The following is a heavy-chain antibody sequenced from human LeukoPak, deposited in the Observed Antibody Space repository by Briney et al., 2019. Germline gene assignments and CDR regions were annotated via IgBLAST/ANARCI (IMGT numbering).Heavy chain of an antibody. CDR2: ISGSGGST. Sequence: GGSLRLSCAASGFTFSSYAMSWVRQAPGKGLEWVSAISGSGGSTYYADSVKGRFTISRDNSKNTLYLQMNSLRAEDTAVYYCAKGRIPAIVVVPAAMIPDYWGQGTLVTASS. J-gene: IGHJ4*02. CDR1: GFTFSSYA. CDR3: AKGRIPAIVVVPAAMIPDY. D-gene: IGHD2-2*01. V-gene: IGHV3-23*01.